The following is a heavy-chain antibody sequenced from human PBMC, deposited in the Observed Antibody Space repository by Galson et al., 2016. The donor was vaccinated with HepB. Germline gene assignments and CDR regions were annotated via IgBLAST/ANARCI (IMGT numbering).Heavy chain of an antibody. CDR1: GGAISNVNYF. CDR3: ARTLKFRDDYSKNYYYHGMDV. J-gene: IGHJ6*04. Sequence: SETLSLTCTVSGGAISNVNYFWSWIRQPPGRGLEWIGNIYYSGSTYYKPSPKSRVTISADTSKNQFSLKLSSVTAADTAIYYCARTLKFRDDYSKNYYYHGMDVWGKGTTVTVSS. CDR2: IYYSGST. D-gene: IGHD4-11*01. V-gene: IGHV4-39*01.